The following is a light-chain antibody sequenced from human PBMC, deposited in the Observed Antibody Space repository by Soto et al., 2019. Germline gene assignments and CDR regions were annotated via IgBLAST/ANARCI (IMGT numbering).Light chain of an antibody. V-gene: IGKV3-15*01. CDR3: QQSETWPHT. CDR1: QGVRTN. J-gene: IGKJ2*01. CDR2: CAS. Sequence: EIVMTQSPATLSVSPGERATLSCRASQGVRTNLAWYQQKPDHAPRLLIYCASTRATDIPARFSGSGSGTEFTLTISSLQSEDFGVYYCQQSETWPHTFGQGTKLEIK.